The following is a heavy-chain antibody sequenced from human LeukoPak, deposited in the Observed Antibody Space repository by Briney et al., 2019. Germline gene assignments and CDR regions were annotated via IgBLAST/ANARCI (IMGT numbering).Heavy chain of an antibody. J-gene: IGHJ6*03. V-gene: IGHV1-2*02. CDR3: ARAPPGPLYYYYMDV. Sequence: ASVKVSCKASGYTFTGYYMHWVRQAPGQGLEWMGWINPNSGGTNYAQKFQGRVTMTRDMSISTAYMELSRLRSDDTAVYYCARAPPGPLYYYYMDVWGKGTTVTVSS. CDR1: GYTFTGYY. CDR2: INPNSGGT.